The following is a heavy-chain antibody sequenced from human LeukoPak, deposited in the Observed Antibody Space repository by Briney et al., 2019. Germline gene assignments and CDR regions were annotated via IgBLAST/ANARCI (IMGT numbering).Heavy chain of an antibody. CDR1: GYALSEFS. D-gene: IGHD3-10*01. V-gene: IGHV7-4-1*02. CDR3: ARTYYSGSGSYYFAWWDY. J-gene: IGHJ4*02. CDR2: INTNTGNP. Sequence: ASVKVSCKVSGYALSEFSLHWVRQAPGQGLEWMGWINTNTGNPTYAQGFTGRFVFSLDTSVSTAYLQISSLKAEDTAVYYCARTYYSGSGSYYFAWWDYWGQGTLVTVSS.